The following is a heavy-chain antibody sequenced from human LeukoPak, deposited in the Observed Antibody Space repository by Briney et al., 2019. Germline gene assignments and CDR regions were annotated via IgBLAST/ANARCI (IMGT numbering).Heavy chain of an antibody. J-gene: IGHJ4*02. D-gene: IGHD3-16*01. Sequence: ASVRVSCKASGYTFTGYYIHWVRQAPGQGLEWMGWINPNSGDTNYAQKFQGRVTMTRDTSINTVYMELSRLRSDDTAVFYCARDYQAGGDYWGQGTLVTVSS. CDR1: GYTFTGYY. V-gene: IGHV1-2*02. CDR3: ARDYQAGGDY. CDR2: INPNSGDT.